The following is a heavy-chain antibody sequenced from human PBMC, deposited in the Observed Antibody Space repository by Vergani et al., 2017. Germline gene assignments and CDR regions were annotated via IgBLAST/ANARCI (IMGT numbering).Heavy chain of an antibody. CDR1: GYTFPRYG. J-gene: IGHJ5*02. CDR2: ISAYNGTT. V-gene: IGHV1-18*01. D-gene: IGHD2-15*01. Sequence: QVQLVQSGAEVKKPGASVKVSCQASGYTFPRYGISWVRQAPGQGLEWMGWISAYNGTTNYAQKCQGRVTMTTDTSTSTSDMELRSLRSDDTAVYYCALGCRLRGWFDPWGQGTLVTVSS. CDR3: ALGCRLRGWFDP.